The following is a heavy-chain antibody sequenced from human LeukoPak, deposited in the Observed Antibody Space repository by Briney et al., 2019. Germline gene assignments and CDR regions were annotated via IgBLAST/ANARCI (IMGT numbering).Heavy chain of an antibody. J-gene: IGHJ4*02. V-gene: IGHV3-74*01. Sequence: GGSLRLSCAASGFTFSSYWMHWVRQAPGKGLVWVSRISSDGSSTSYADSVKGRFTISRDNAKNTLYLQMNSLRAEDTAVYYCAGGYFDWPGYGVDYWGQGTLVTVSS. CDR2: ISSDGSST. CDR3: AGGYFDWPGYGVDY. D-gene: IGHD3-9*01. CDR1: GFTFSSYW.